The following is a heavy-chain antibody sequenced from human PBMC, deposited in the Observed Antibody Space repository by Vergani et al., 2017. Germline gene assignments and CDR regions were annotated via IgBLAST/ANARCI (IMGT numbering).Heavy chain of an antibody. V-gene: IGHV3-7*01. D-gene: IGHD6-13*01. J-gene: IGHJ4*02. CDR3: ARVWGGGSIVAAGETSH. Sequence: EVQLVESGGGLVQPGGSLRLSCAASGFSLSRFWMSWVRQAPEKGLEWVAHISPDGSATSYVDSVKGRFTISRDNTKNSLSLQMSGLRVEDTAVYYCARVWGGGSIVAAGETSHWGQGTLVTVSS. CDR2: ISPDGSAT. CDR1: GFSLSRFW.